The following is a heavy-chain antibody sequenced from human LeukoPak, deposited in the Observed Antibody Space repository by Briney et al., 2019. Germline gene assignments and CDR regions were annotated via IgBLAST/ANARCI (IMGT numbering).Heavy chain of an antibody. J-gene: IGHJ3*01. CDR1: GYTFTAYY. Sequence: ASVKVSCKASGYTFTAYYMHWVRQVPGQGLEWMGRINPNSGDTDYAQKFQGRVIMTRDTSTSTAYMEVSRLRSDDTAVYYCARVDSGHDYGPSWGQGTTVTVSS. CDR3: ARVDSGHDYGPS. D-gene: IGHD5-12*01. CDR2: INPNSGDT. V-gene: IGHV1-2*06.